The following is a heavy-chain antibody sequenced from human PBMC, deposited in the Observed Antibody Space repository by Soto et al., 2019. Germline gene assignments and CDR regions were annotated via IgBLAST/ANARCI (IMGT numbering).Heavy chain of an antibody. V-gene: IGHV1-18*01. CDR2: ISAYNGNT. CDR3: ARGVSSSWPLDY. D-gene: IGHD6-13*01. J-gene: IGHJ4*02. CDR1: GYTFTSYG. Sequence: GASVKVSCKASGYTFTSYGISWVRQAPGQGLEWMGWISAYNGNTNYEKKLQGRVTMTTDTSTSTAYMELKSLRSDDPAVYYCARGVSSSWPLDYWGQGTLVTVSS.